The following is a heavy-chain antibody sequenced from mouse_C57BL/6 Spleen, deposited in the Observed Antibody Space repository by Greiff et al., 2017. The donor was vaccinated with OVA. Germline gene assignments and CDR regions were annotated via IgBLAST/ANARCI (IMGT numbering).Heavy chain of an antibody. CDR3: ATYDGYCGYFDV. CDR2: IYPGSGST. V-gene: IGHV1-55*01. J-gene: IGHJ1*03. D-gene: IGHD2-3*01. CDR1: GYTFTSYW. Sequence: VQLQQPGAELVKPGASVKMSCKASGYTFTSYWITWVKQRPGQGLEWIGDIYPGSGSTNYNEKFKSKATLTVDTSSSTAYMQLSSLTSEDSAVYYCATYDGYCGYFDVWGTGTTVTVSS.